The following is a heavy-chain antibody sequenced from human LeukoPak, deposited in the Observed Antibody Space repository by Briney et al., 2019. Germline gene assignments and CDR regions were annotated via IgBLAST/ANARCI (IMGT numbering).Heavy chain of an antibody. J-gene: IGHJ4*02. D-gene: IGHD4-17*01. CDR1: GDSVSRSNAA. Sequence: SQTLSLTCSISGDSVSRSNAAWNWIRKAPSRGLEWLGRTYSRSTWYTDYAVSVKSRITINPDTSENQFSLQLKSVTAEDTAVYFCARDNGDYLFDSWGQGTLVTVSS. V-gene: IGHV6-1*01. CDR2: TYSRSTWYT. CDR3: ARDNGDYLFDS.